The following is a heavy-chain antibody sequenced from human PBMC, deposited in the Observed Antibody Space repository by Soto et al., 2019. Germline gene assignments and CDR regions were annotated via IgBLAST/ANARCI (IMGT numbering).Heavy chain of an antibody. D-gene: IGHD3-3*01. CDR1: GFTFSSYA. J-gene: IGHJ6*02. CDR2: ISGSGGST. CDR3: AKPIFGVVIMYYYGMDV. Sequence: RGSLRLSCAASGFTFSSYAMSWVRQAPGKGLEWVSGISGSGGSTSYADSVKGRFTISRDNSKNTLYPQMNSLRAEDTAVYYCAKPIFGVVIMYYYGMDVWGQGTTVTVS. V-gene: IGHV3-23*01.